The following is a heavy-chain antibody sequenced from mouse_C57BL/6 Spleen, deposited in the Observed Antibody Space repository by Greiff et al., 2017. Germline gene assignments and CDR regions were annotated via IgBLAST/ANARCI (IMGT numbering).Heavy chain of an antibody. J-gene: IGHJ2*01. CDR3: ARLGTTVVATHYFDN. CDR2: IHPTSGST. Sequence: QVQLQQPGAELVKPGASVKLSCKASGYTFTSYWMHWVKQRPGQGLEWIGMIHPTSGSTNYNEKFKSKATLTVEKSSSTAYMQLSSLTSEDSAVYYCARLGTTVVATHYFDNWGQCATLTVSS. D-gene: IGHD1-1*01. CDR1: GYTFTSYW. V-gene: IGHV1-64*01.